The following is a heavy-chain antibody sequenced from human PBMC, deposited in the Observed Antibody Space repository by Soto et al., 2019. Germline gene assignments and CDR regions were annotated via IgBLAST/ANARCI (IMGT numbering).Heavy chain of an antibody. CDR1: GFTFSSYG. D-gene: IGHD2-21*02. V-gene: IGHV3-7*03. CDR2: IKQDGSEK. Sequence: VQLVESGGGVVQPGRSLRLSCAASGFTFSSYGMHWVRQAPGKGLEWVANIKQDGSEKYYVDSVKGRFTISRDNAKNSLYLQMNSLRAEDTAVYYCARGPQAYCGGDCYPNNYWGQGTLVTVSS. CDR3: ARGPQAYCGGDCYPNNY. J-gene: IGHJ4*02.